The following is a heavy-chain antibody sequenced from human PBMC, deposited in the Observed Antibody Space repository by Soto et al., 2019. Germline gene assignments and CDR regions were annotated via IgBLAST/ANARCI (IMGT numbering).Heavy chain of an antibody. J-gene: IGHJ6*01. D-gene: IGHD2-2*01. CDR3: ARVVTVVVPAVSYYYYGMDV. Sequence: QVQLVQSGAEVKKPGSSVKVSCKASGGTFSSYAISWVRQAPGQGLEWMGGIIPIFGTANDAQKFQGRVTITADESTSTAYMELSSLRSEDTAVYYCARVVTVVVPAVSYYYYGMDVWGQGTTVTVSS. V-gene: IGHV1-69*01. CDR1: GGTFSSYA. CDR2: IIPIFGTA.